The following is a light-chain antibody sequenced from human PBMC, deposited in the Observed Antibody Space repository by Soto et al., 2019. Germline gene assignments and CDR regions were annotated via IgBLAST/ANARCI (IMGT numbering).Light chain of an antibody. CDR2: DVN. Sequence: QSALTQPASVSGSPGQSITISCTGTSSDVGGYNFVSWYQQYSDKAPKLMIFDVNTRPPGVSNRFSGSKSGNTASLTISGLQAEDEADYYCSSYKSSSTLPYVFGTGTKLTVL. CDR1: SSDVGGYNF. V-gene: IGLV2-14*01. J-gene: IGLJ1*01. CDR3: SSYKSSSTLPYV.